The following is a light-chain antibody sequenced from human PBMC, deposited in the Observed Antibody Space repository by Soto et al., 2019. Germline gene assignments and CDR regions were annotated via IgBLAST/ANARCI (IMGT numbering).Light chain of an antibody. CDR1: SSNIGSNY. V-gene: IGLV1-47*01. J-gene: IGLJ1*01. CDR3: SAWDDSLSGYV. Sequence: QLVLTQPPSASGTPGQRVTISCSGSSSNIGSNYVYWYQQLPGTAPKIIIYRNNQRPSGVPDRISGSKSGTSASLAISGLRSEDEADYYCSAWDDSLSGYVFGTGTKLTVL. CDR2: RNN.